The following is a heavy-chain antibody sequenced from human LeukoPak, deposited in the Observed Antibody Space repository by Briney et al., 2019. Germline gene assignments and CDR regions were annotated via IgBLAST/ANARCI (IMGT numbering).Heavy chain of an antibody. D-gene: IGHD3-3*01. J-gene: IGHJ3*02. Sequence: GASVKVSCKTSGYTFSSYGINWVRQAPGQGLEWMGRITTYNGDTHYAKNLQGRVTMTTDTSTSTAYMDLRSLRSDDTAVYYCARDYYNFWSGYSRGDAFDIWGQGTLVTVSS. V-gene: IGHV1-18*01. CDR3: ARDYYNFWSGYSRGDAFDI. CDR1: GYTFSSYG. CDR2: ITTYNGDT.